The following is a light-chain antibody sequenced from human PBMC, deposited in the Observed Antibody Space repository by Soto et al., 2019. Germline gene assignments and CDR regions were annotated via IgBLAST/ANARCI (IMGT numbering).Light chain of an antibody. Sequence: QSVLTQPPSVSGAPGQRVTISCTGSSSNIGAGYDVHWYQQLPATAPKLLIYGNSNRPSGVPDRFSASKSGTSASLAITGLQAEDEADYYCQSYDSSLSGSLFGGGTKVTVL. CDR3: QSYDSSLSGSL. CDR2: GNS. J-gene: IGLJ2*01. CDR1: SSNIGAGYD. V-gene: IGLV1-40*01.